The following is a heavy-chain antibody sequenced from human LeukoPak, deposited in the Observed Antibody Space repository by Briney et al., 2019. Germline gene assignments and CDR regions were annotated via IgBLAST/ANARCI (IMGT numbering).Heavy chain of an antibody. J-gene: IGHJ5*02. Sequence: GGSLRLSCAASGFTFSSYSMNWVRQAPGKGLEWVSSISSSGSFIYYADSVKGRLTTSRDNAKNSLYLQMNSLRAEDTAVYYCARHRVAGTVFDPWGQGTLVTVSS. D-gene: IGHD6-19*01. CDR3: ARHRVAGTVFDP. CDR2: ISSSGSFI. CDR1: GFTFSSYS. V-gene: IGHV3-21*01.